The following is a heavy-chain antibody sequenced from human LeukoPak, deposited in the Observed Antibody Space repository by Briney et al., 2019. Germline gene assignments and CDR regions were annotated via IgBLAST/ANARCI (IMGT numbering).Heavy chain of an antibody. V-gene: IGHV4-38-2*02. CDR1: GYSISSAYY. D-gene: IGHD5-24*01. J-gene: IGHJ4*02. Sequence: PSETLSLTCSVSGYSISSAYYWGWIRQPPGKGLEWIATIHYSGSTYYNPSLKSRVTISLDTSKNQFSLKLNSVAAADTAVYYCARGGDGYNTRGMHHRKTGGSLALPLEWGQGTLVTVSS. CDR3: ARGGDGYNTRGMHHRKTGGSLALPLE. CDR2: IHYSGST.